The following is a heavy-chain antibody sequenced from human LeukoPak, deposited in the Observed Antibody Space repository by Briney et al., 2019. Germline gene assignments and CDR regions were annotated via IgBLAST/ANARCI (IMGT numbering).Heavy chain of an antibody. J-gene: IGHJ5*02. D-gene: IGHD1-26*01. CDR2: ISYDGSNK. CDR1: GFTFISYA. CDR3: ARDRKSGSYQGGFDP. Sequence: GGSLRLSCAASGFTFISYAMHWVRQAPGKGLEGVAVISYDGSNKYYADSVRGRFTISRDNSKNTLYLQMNSLRAEDTAVYYCARDRKSGSYQGGFDPWGQGTLVTVSS. V-gene: IGHV3-30-3*01.